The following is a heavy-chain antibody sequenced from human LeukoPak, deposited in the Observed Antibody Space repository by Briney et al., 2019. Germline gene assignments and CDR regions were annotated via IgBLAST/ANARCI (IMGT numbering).Heavy chain of an antibody. D-gene: IGHD6-13*01. CDR2: IYYHGST. CDR1: GGSIRSNNYY. CDR3: ARDLYSSRTNDAFVI. V-gene: IGHV4-39*07. Sequence: SETLSLTCTVSGGSIRSNNYYWGWIRQPPGKGLEWIGSIYYHGSTYYNPSLKSRVTISVDTSKNQFSLKLSSVTAADTAVYYCARDLYSSRTNDAFVIWNQGTMVTVSS. J-gene: IGHJ3*02.